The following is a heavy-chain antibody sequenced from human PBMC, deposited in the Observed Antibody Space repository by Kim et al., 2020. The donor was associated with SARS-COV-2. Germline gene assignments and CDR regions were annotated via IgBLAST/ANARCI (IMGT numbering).Heavy chain of an antibody. Sequence: APVKGRFTISRDDSKNTLYLQMNRLKTEDTAVYYCTTLSGSYYLYYGMDVWGQGTTVTVSS. D-gene: IGHD1-26*01. CDR3: TTLSGSYYLYYGMDV. V-gene: IGHV3-15*01. J-gene: IGHJ6*02.